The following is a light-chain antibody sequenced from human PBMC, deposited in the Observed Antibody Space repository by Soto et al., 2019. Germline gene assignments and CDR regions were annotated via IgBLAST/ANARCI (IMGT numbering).Light chain of an antibody. J-gene: IGKJ1*01. V-gene: IGKV3-20*01. CDR1: QSVSSRF. CDR3: QQYGSSPRT. Sequence: ELVLTQSPGPLSLSPGERATLSCRASQSVSSRFLACYQQKPAKAPRLLIYGASIRATGIPDRLSGSGSGTDFTLTISRLEPEDFAVYYCQQYGSSPRTFGQGTKVEFK. CDR2: GAS.